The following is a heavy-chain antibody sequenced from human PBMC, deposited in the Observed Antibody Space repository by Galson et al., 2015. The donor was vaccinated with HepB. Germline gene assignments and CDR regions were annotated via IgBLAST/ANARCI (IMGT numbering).Heavy chain of an antibody. V-gene: IGHV1-24*01. Sequence: SVKVSCKVSGYTLTELSMRWVRHTPGKGLEWMGAFDPEDGETIYAQKFQGRITMTEDTSTDTVYMELSSLRSEDTAVYYCATGVGATSGFDYWGQGTLVTVSS. CDR3: ATGVGATSGFDY. CDR2: FDPEDGET. J-gene: IGHJ4*02. D-gene: IGHD1-26*01. CDR1: GYTLTELS.